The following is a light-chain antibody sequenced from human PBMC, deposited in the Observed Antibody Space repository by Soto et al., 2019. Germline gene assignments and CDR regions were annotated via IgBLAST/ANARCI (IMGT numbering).Light chain of an antibody. J-gene: IGKJ1*01. CDR1: QGIRND. CDR3: QQYNSYSEA. Sequence: IQMTQSASSLSASVGDRVTITCRASQGIRNDLGWYQQKPGKAPKLLIYDASSLESGVPSRFSGSGSGTEFTLTISSLQPDDFATYYCQQYNSYSEAFGQGTKVDI. V-gene: IGKV1-17*01. CDR2: DAS.